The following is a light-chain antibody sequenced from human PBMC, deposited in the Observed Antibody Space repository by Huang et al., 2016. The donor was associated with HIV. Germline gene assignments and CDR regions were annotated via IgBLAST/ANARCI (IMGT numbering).Light chain of an antibody. CDR1: QSVGAY. Sequence: EILLTQSPTTLSLTPGETATLSCTASQSVGAYLGWYKQKPGQAPKLLSFDASNRATDVPLRFSGNGSETDFSLTITTLEPEDFAVYYCHQRRKWPQTFGQGTTLEI. CDR3: HQRRKWPQT. CDR2: DAS. J-gene: IGKJ2*01. V-gene: IGKV3-11*01.